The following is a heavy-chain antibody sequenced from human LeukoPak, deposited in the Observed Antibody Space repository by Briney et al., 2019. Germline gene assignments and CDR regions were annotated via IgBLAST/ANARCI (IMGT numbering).Heavy chain of an antibody. CDR2: INHSGST. V-gene: IGHV4-34*01. CDR3: ARVAHRPLSYDFWSGYPHLGRFDP. J-gene: IGHJ5*02. Sequence: SETLSLTCAVYGGSFSGYYWSWIRQPPGEGLEWIGEINHSGSTNYNPSLKSRVTISVDTSKNQFSLKLSSVTTADTAVYYCARVAHRPLSYDFWSGYPHLGRFDPWGQGTLVTVSS. D-gene: IGHD3-3*01. CDR1: GGSFSGYY.